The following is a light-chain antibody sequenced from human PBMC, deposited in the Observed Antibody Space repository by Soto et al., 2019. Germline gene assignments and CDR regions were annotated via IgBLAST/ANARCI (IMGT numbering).Light chain of an antibody. CDR2: SAS. CDR1: QSIRTY. CDR3: QQGYSTLPYT. J-gene: IGKJ2*01. V-gene: IGKV1-39*01. Sequence: DIQMTQSPSSLSASVGDRVTITCRASQSIRTYLNWYQQRPGKAPKLLIFSASSLQSGVSPRFSGSGSGTDFTLTISSLQPEDSATYYCQQGYSTLPYTFGQGTKLEI.